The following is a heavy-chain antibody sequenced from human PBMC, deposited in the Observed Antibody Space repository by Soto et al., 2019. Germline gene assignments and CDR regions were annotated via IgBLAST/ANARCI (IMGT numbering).Heavy chain of an antibody. Sequence: ASVKVSCKASGYTFTNYAIHWVRQAPGQRLEWMEWINAGNGNTKYSQKFQGRVTITRDTSASTAYMELSSLRSDDTAVYYCARGVGSGSYYNQYNWFDPWGQGTLVTVSS. CDR2: INAGNGNT. J-gene: IGHJ5*02. V-gene: IGHV1-3*01. CDR1: GYTFTNYA. CDR3: ARGVGSGSYYNQYNWFDP. D-gene: IGHD3-10*01.